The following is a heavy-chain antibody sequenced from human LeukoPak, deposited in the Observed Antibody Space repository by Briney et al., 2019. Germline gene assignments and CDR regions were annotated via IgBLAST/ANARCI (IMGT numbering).Heavy chain of an antibody. D-gene: IGHD1-26*01. CDR1: GLTFSSYA. Sequence: GGSLRLSCAASGLTFSSYAMHWVRQAPGKGLEWVAVISYDGSNKYYADSVKGRFTISRDNSKNTLYLQMNSLRAEDTAVYYCARARYSGSYYQSFAFDYWGQGTLVTVSS. J-gene: IGHJ4*02. CDR3: ARARYSGSYYQSFAFDY. CDR2: ISYDGSNK. V-gene: IGHV3-30*04.